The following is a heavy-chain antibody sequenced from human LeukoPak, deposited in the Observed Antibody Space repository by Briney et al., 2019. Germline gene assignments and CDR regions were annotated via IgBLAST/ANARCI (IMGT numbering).Heavy chain of an antibody. V-gene: IGHV3-48*01. CDR2: ISSSSSTI. CDR1: GFTFSSYS. CDR3: ARANTPYYDLWSDYRHDAFDI. J-gene: IGHJ3*02. Sequence: GGSLRLSCAASGFTFSSYSMNWVRQAPGKGLEWVSYISSSSSTIYYADSVKGRFTISRDNAKNSLYLQMNSLRAEDTAVYYCARANTPYYDLWSDYRHDAFDIWGQGTMVTVSS. D-gene: IGHD3-3*01.